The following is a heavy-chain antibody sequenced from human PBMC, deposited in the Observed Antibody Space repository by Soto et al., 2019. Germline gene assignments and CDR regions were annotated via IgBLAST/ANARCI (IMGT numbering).Heavy chain of an antibody. D-gene: IGHD3-16*01. CDR1: GFTFSSYG. V-gene: IGHV3-33*01. CDR2: IWHDGGNK. J-gene: IGHJ4*02. Sequence: QVQLVESGGGVVQPGRSLRLSCAASGFTFSSYGMHWVRQAPGKGLEWVAFIWHDGGNKFYAESVKGRFTISRDNSKNTLYLQMTSLSAEDTGMYYCAREGDVNTGFGKDYWGQGTLVTVSS. CDR3: AREGDVNTGFGKDY.